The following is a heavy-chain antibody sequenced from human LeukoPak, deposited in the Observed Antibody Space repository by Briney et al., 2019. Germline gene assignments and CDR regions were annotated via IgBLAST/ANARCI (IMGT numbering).Heavy chain of an antibody. CDR2: IYYSGST. V-gene: IGHV4-59*12. Sequence: SETLSLTCTVSGGSISSYYWSWIRQPPGKGLEGIGYIYYSGSTNYNPSLKSRVTISVDTSKNQFSLKLSSVTAADTAVYYCARRYYYYYYMDVWGKGTTVTISS. J-gene: IGHJ6*03. CDR3: ARRYYYYYYMDV. CDR1: GGSISSYY.